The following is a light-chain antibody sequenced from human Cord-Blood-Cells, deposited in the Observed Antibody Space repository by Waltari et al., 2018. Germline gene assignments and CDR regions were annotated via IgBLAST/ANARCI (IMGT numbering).Light chain of an antibody. Sequence: QSALTQPPSASGSPGQSVTISCTGTSSDVGGYNYVSWYQPHPGKAPKLMIYEVSKRPSGVPVRFAGSKSGNTASLTVSGLQAEDEADYNCSSYAGSNKWVCGGGTKLTVL. V-gene: IGLV2-8*01. J-gene: IGLJ3*02. CDR1: SSDVGGYNY. CDR2: EVS. CDR3: SSYAGSNKWV.